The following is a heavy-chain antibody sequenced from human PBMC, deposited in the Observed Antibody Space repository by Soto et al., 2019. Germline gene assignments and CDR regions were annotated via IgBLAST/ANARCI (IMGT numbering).Heavy chain of an antibody. J-gene: IGHJ3*01. CDR3: ARDRATFAFDV. CDR2: ITTHNGYT. CDR1: GHTFPNNG. V-gene: IGHV1-18*01. D-gene: IGHD5-12*01. Sequence: ASVKVSCKASGHTFPNNGIIWVRQAPGQGLEWMGWITTHNGYTNYAQTFQGRVTMTTDTSTSTAYMELRNLRSDDTAVYYCARDRATFAFDVWGQGTLVTVSS.